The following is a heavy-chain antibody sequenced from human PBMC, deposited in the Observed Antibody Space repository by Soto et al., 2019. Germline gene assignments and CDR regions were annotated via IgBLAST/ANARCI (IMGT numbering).Heavy chain of an antibody. D-gene: IGHD6-13*01. CDR1: GDSIRSDNYY. V-gene: IGHV4-31*03. J-gene: IGHJ4*02. Sequence: QVQLQESGPGLVQPSQTLSLTCSVSGDSIRSDNYYWCWVRQHPVKSLEWIGTIYYSGSIYYNPFLQSRENISIVSYVNQVSLKVRSVTAVVTAVYYSASALVQSWRPLEYWGQGTPVTVSS. CDR2: IYYSGSI. CDR3: ASALVQSWRPLEY.